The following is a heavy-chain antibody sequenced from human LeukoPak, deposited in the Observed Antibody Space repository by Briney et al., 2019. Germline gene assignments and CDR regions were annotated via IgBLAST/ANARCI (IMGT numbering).Heavy chain of an antibody. D-gene: IGHD6-19*01. Sequence: ASVKASCKASGYTFTAYYMHWVRQAPGQGLEWMGSINPNSGGTNYAQKFQGRVTMTRDTSISTAYMELSRLRSDDTAVYYCAREGSGWYYFDYWGQGTLVTVSS. CDR3: AREGSGWYYFDY. J-gene: IGHJ4*02. CDR2: INPNSGGT. V-gene: IGHV1-2*02. CDR1: GYTFTAYY.